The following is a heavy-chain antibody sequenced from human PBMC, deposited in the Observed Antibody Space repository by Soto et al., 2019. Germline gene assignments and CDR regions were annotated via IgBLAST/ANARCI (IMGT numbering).Heavy chain of an antibody. V-gene: IGHV3-23*01. Sequence: PGGSLRLSCAASGFTFSSYAMSWVRQAPGKGLEWVSAISGSGGSTYYADSVKGRLTISRDNSKNTLYLQMNSLRAEDTAVYYCAKGHESGYENYFDYWGQGTLVTVSS. J-gene: IGHJ4*02. CDR3: AKGHESGYENYFDY. D-gene: IGHD5-12*01. CDR1: GFTFSSYA. CDR2: ISGSGGST.